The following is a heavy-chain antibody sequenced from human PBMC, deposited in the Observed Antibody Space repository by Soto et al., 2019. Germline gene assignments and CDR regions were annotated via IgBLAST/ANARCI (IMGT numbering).Heavy chain of an antibody. V-gene: IGHV3-33*01. CDR3: ASSRGSYCSGGSCYPGLWY. CDR1: GFTFSSYG. Sequence: QVQLVESGGGVVQPGRSLRLSCAASGFTFSSYGMHWVRQAPGKGLEWVAVIWYDGSNKYYADSVKGRFTISRDNSQNTLYLQMNSLRAEDTAVYYCASSRGSYCSGGSCYPGLWYWGQGTLVTASS. CDR2: IWYDGSNK. J-gene: IGHJ4*02. D-gene: IGHD2-15*01.